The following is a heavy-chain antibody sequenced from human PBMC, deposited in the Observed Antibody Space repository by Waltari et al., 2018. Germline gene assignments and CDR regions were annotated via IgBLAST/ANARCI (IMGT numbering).Heavy chain of an antibody. CDR1: GGTFSSYA. CDR2: FIPIFGTA. Sequence: QVQLVQSGAEVKKPGSSVKVSCKASGGTFSSYAISWVRQAPGQGLEWMGRFIPIFGTANYAQKCQGRVTITADQSTSTAYMELSSLRSEDTAVYYCARGRVGIVVVPAARNYYYGMDVWGQGTTVTVSS. CDR3: ARGRVGIVVVPAARNYYYGMDV. D-gene: IGHD2-2*03. J-gene: IGHJ6*02. V-gene: IGHV1-69*15.